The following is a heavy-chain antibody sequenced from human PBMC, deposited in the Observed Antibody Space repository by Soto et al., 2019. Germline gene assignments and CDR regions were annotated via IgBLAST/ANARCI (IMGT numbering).Heavy chain of an antibody. CDR1: GDSISSSSYY. J-gene: IGHJ4*02. Sequence: SETLSLTCTVSGDSISSSSYYWGWIRQPPGKGLEWIGSIYYSGSTYYNPSLKSRVTISVDTSKNQFSLKLSSVTAADTAVYYCARARTPYGDYYFDYWGQGTLVTAPQ. CDR2: IYYSGST. V-gene: IGHV4-39*01. D-gene: IGHD4-17*01. CDR3: ARARTPYGDYYFDY.